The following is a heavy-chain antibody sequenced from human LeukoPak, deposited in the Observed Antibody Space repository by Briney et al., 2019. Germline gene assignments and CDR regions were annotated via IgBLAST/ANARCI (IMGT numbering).Heavy chain of an antibody. CDR2: IKQDGSET. Sequence: GGSLRLSCAASGFIFSTYWMTWVRQAPGKGPEWVANIKQDGSETYYVDPVKGRFTISRDNAKNSLYLQMHSLRAEDTAVYYCVREGTTVALFDYWGQGSLVTVSS. J-gene: IGHJ4*02. V-gene: IGHV3-7*01. CDR3: VREGTTVALFDY. D-gene: IGHD6-19*01. CDR1: GFIFSTYW.